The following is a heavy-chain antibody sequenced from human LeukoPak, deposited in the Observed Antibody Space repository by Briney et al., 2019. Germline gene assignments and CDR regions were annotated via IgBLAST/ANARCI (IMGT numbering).Heavy chain of an antibody. CDR3: ATSGFLEWLTYFDY. CDR1: GYTFTSYD. D-gene: IGHD3-3*01. J-gene: IGHJ4*02. Sequence: ASVKVSCKASGYTFTSYDINWVRQATGQGLEWMGWMNPNSGNTGYAQKFQGGVTMTRNTSISTAYMELSSLRSEDTAVYYCATSGFLEWLTYFDYWGQGTLVTVSS. V-gene: IGHV1-8*01. CDR2: MNPNSGNT.